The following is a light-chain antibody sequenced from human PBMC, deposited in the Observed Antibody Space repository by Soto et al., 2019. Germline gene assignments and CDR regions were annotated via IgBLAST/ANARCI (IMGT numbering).Light chain of an antibody. Sequence: ERVMTQSPASLSVSPGERAARCCRASQSVSSNLAWYQQKPGQAPKVLIYRASSRATGIPDRFSGSGSGTDFTLTISRLEPEDFAVYYCQQYGSSPLTFGGGTKVDIK. CDR1: QSVSSN. CDR2: RAS. J-gene: IGKJ4*01. V-gene: IGKV3-20*01. CDR3: QQYGSSPLT.